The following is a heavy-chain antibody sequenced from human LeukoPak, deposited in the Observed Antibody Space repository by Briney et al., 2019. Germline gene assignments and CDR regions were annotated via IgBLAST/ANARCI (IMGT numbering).Heavy chain of an antibody. CDR3: ASGKIPGYYYGMDV. V-gene: IGHV4-30-2*01. CDR2: IYHSGST. D-gene: IGHD1-1*01. J-gene: IGHJ6*02. Sequence: SQTLSLTCAVSGGSISSGGSSWSWIRQPPGNGLEWIGYIYHSGSTYYNPSLKSRVTISVDRSKNQFSLKLSSVTAADTAVYYCASGKIPGYYYGMDVWGQGTTVTVSS. CDR1: GGSISSGGSS.